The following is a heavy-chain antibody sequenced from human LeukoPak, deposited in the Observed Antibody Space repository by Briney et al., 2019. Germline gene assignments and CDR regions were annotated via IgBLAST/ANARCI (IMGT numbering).Heavy chain of an antibody. CDR2: INHSGST. CDR1: GGSFSGYY. CDR3: ARSRITIFGVVSPTDY. V-gene: IGHV4-34*01. J-gene: IGHJ4*02. Sequence: PSETLSLTCAVYGGSFSGYYWSWIRQPPGKGLEWIGEINHSGSTNYNPSLKSRVTISVDTSKNQFSLKLSSVTAADTAVYYCARSRITIFGVVSPTDYWGQGTLVTVSS. D-gene: IGHD3-3*01.